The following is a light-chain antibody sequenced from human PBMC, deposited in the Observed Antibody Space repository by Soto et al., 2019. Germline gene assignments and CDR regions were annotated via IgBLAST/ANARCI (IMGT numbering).Light chain of an antibody. V-gene: IGLV2-14*01. CDR1: SSDVGAYNY. J-gene: IGLJ1*01. Sequence: QSVLTQPASVSGSPGQSITISCTGTSSDVGAYNYVSWYQQHPGKAPKLMIYEVSHRPSGVSNRLSGSKSGNTASLTISGLQAEDEADYYFSSYTSSTTLVFGTGTKVTVL. CDR2: EVS. CDR3: SSYTSSTTLV.